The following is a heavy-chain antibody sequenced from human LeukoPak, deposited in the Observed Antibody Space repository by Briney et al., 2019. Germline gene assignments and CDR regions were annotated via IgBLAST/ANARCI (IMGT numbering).Heavy chain of an antibody. CDR3: ARHRGEMATRNDAFDI. J-gene: IGHJ3*02. CDR1: GYSISSGYY. CDR2: IYHSGNT. Sequence: SETLSLTCTVSGYSISSGYYWGWIRQPPGKGLEWIGSIYHSGNTYYNPSLKSRVTISVDTSKNQFSLKLSSVTAADTAVYYCARHRGEMATRNDAFDIWGQGTMVTVSS. V-gene: IGHV4-38-2*02. D-gene: IGHD5-24*01.